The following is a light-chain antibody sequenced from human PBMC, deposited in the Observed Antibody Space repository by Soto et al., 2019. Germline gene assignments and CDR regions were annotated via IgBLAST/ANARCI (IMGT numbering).Light chain of an antibody. J-gene: IGKJ4*01. CDR1: QSVHSSY. V-gene: IGKV3-20*01. CDR2: GPS. Sequence: VLTQSPGTLSLSPGERATLSCGASQSVHSSYIAWYQQKPVQAPRLLVYGPSYRAAGIPDRLSGGGSGTEFTLTNSRLEPEDCAVYYCRYYGATALTFGGGTKVEI. CDR3: RYYGATALT.